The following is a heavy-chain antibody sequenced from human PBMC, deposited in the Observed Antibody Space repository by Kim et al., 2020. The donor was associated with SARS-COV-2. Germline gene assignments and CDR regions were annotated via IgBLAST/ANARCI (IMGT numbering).Heavy chain of an antibody. D-gene: IGHD5-12*01. V-gene: IGHV7-4-1*02. J-gene: IGHJ4*02. CDR1: GYTFTSYA. CDR2: INTNTGNP. Sequence: ASVKVSCKASGYTFTSYAMNWVRQAPGQGLEWMGWINTNTGNPTYAQGFTGRFVFSLDTSVSTAYLQISSLKAEDTAVYYCARDAVEMATIPFDYWGQGTLVTVSS. CDR3: ARDAVEMATIPFDY.